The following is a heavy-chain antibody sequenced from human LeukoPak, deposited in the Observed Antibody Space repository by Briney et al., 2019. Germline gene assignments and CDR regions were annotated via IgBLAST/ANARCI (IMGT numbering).Heavy chain of an antibody. CDR2: IYYSGST. Sequence: PSETLSLTCTVSGGSISSYYWSWIRQPPGKGLEWIGYIYYSGSTNYNPSLKSRVTISVDTSKNQFSLKLSSVTAADTAVYHCARGGAVVTRSFDYWGQGTLVTVSS. CDR3: ARGGAVVTRSFDY. CDR1: GGSISSYY. V-gene: IGHV4-59*01. J-gene: IGHJ4*02. D-gene: IGHD4-23*01.